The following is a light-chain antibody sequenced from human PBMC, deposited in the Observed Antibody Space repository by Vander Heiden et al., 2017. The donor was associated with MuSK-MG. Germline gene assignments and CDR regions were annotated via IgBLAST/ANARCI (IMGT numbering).Light chain of an antibody. V-gene: IGKV3-11*01. CDR2: DTS. J-gene: IGKJ2*01. CDR1: QSVSTY. Sequence: EIVLTQSPATLSLSPGEGASLSCRASQSVSTYLAWYQQKPGQPPRLLIYDTSRRAAGIPARFSGSESGTDFTLTISSLEPEDFAVYYCQQRSNWPKTFGQGTKLEIK. CDR3: QQRSNWPKT.